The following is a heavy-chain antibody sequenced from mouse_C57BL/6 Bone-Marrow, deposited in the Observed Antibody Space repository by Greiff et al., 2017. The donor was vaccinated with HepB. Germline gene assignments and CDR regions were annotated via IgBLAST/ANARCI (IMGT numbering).Heavy chain of an antibody. CDR3: TRDTKGY. J-gene: IGHJ2*01. CDR2: IDPETGGT. CDR1: GYTFTDYE. Sequence: VKLMESGAELVRPGASVTLSCKASGYTFTDYEMHWVKQTPVHGLEWIGAIDPETGGTPYNQKFKGKAILTADKSSSTAYMELRSLTSEDSAVYYCTRDTKGYWGQGTTLTVSS. V-gene: IGHV1-15*01. D-gene: IGHD1-1*01.